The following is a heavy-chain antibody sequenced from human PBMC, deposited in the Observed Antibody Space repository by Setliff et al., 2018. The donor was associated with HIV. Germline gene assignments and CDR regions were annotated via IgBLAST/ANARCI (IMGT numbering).Heavy chain of an antibody. V-gene: IGHV2-70*01. CDR3: ARMHAWNTATRNGFDV. CDR2: IAWDDDK. J-gene: IGHJ3*01. D-gene: IGHD1-1*01. CDR1: GFLLNSGGVC. Sequence: SGPTLVNPTPTLTLTCTFSGFLLNSGGVCVSWIRQPPGKALEWLALIAWDDDKSYSTSLKTRLSISKDTSRSQVVLTLINLEPGDTATYFCARMHAWNTATRNGFDVWGQGTEVTVSS.